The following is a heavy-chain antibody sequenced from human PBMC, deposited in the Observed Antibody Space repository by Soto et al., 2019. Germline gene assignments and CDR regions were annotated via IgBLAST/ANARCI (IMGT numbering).Heavy chain of an antibody. CDR3: ARGHRFGESKNDY. CDR1: GGSISSGDYY. Sequence: QVQLQESGPGLVQPSQTLSLTCTVSGGSISSGDYYWIWIRQSPGKGLEWIGYIYSSGTTYYNPPLKSRVAMSVDTSKNQFSLNLESVTAADTALYYCARGHRFGESKNDYWGQGTLVTVSS. D-gene: IGHD3-10*01. CDR2: IYSSGTT. V-gene: IGHV4-30-4*01. J-gene: IGHJ4*02.